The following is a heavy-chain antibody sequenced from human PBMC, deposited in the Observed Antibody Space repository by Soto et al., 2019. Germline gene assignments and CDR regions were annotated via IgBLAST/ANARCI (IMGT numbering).Heavy chain of an antibody. J-gene: IGHJ4*02. Sequence: QVQLVQSGAEVKKPGASVKVSCKASGYTFITYGVSWVRPAPGQGLDWLGWISTYNGNTRYAERLQGRVTMTTDTTTNTAYMELRSLRSDDTAVYYCARGPTDYYDNSANYFLDYWGQGTLVTVSS. CDR3: ARGPTDYYDNSANYFLDY. V-gene: IGHV1-18*01. D-gene: IGHD3-22*01. CDR1: GYTFITYG. CDR2: ISTYNGNT.